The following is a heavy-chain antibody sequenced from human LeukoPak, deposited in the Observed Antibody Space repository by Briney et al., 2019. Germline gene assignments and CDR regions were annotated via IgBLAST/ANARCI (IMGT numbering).Heavy chain of an antibody. D-gene: IGHD3-22*01. Sequence: GGSLRLSCAASGFTFSNYWMHWVRQAPGKGLVWVSRINSDGSSTSYADSVKGRFTISRDNAKNTLYLQMNSLRAEDTAVYYCAKDSPALESSGYYRPYYFDYWGQGTLVTVSS. J-gene: IGHJ4*02. V-gene: IGHV3-74*01. CDR2: INSDGSST. CDR3: AKDSPALESSGYYRPYYFDY. CDR1: GFTFSNYW.